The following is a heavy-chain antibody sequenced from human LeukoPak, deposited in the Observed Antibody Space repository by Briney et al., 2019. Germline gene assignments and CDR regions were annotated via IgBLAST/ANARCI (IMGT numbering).Heavy chain of an antibody. D-gene: IGHD3-10*01. J-gene: IGHJ4*02. CDR2: ISSSSTI. CDR3: ARAGFTFSDYFGSFFDY. V-gene: IGHV3-48*01. CDR1: GFTFSSYS. Sequence: GSLRLSCAASGFTFSSYSMNWVRQAPGKGLEWVSHISSSSTIYYADSVKGRFTISRDNAKNSLYLQMNSLRAEDTAVYYCARAGFTFSDYFGSFFDYWGQGTLVTVSS.